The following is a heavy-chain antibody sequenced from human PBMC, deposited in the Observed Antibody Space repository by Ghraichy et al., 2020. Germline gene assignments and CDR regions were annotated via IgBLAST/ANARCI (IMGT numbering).Heavy chain of an antibody. D-gene: IGHD3-9*01. J-gene: IGHJ4*02. V-gene: IGHV5-51*01. CDR2: IYPGDSDT. Sequence: GESLNISCKASGYRFTSSWIGWVRQMPGKGLEWMGIIYPGDSDTRYSPSFQGQVTISADKSISTAYLQWSTLKASDTAMYYCARHDQPEYNILTGPFDYWVPGTLGTVSS. CDR1: GYRFTSSW. CDR3: ARHDQPEYNILTGPFDY.